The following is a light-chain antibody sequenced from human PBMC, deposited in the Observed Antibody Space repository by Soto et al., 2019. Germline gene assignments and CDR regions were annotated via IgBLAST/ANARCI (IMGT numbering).Light chain of an antibody. CDR3: QQYYNWPRT. J-gene: IGKJ1*01. V-gene: IGKV3-15*01. Sequence: EIVITQSPVTLSVSPGERATLSCRASQSISSNLASYQQSPGQAPRLLIYDASTGATGIPARFSGSGSGTDFTLTISRLQSEDFAVYYCQQYYNWPRTFGQGTKVDI. CDR1: QSISSN. CDR2: DAS.